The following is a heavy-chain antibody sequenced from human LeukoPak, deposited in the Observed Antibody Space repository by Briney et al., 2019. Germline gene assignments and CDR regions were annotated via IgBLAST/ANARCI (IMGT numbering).Heavy chain of an antibody. CDR2: IYTSGST. CDR1: VGSISSYY. D-gene: IGHD2-15*01. J-gene: IGHJ4*02. V-gene: IGHV4-4*07. CDR3: ARTRVVAATLYYFDY. Sequence: SETLSLTCTVSVGSISSYYWSWIRQPAGKGLEWIGRIYTSGSTNYNPSLKSRVTMSVDTSKNQFSLKLSSVTAADTAVYYCARTRVVAATLYYFDYWGQGTLVTVSS.